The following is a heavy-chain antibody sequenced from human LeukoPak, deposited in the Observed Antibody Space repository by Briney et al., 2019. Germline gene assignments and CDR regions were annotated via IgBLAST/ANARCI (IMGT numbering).Heavy chain of an antibody. CDR3: ARHRGGSSGWYVAY. CDR2: IYYSGST. V-gene: IGHV4-59*08. Sequence: SETLSLTCTVSGGSISSYYWSWIRQPPGKGLEWIGYIYYSGSTNYNPSLKSRVTISVDTSKNQFSLKLSSVTAADTAVYYCARHRGGSSGWYVAYWGQGTLVTVS. J-gene: IGHJ4*02. CDR1: GGSISSYY. D-gene: IGHD6-19*01.